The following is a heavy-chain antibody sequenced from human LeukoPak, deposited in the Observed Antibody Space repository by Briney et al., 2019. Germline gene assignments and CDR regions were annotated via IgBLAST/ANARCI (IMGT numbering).Heavy chain of an antibody. CDR3: ARDGDFGDYYYYYGMDV. CDR1: GFTLSSNY. Sequence: GGSLRLSCAASGFTLSSNYMSWVRQAPGKGLEGVSVIYSGGSTYFSESVTGRFTISRDNSKNTLYLQMNSLRAEDTAVYYCARDGDFGDYYYYYGMDVWGQGTTVTVSS. CDR2: IYSGGST. V-gene: IGHV3-66*02. J-gene: IGHJ6*02. D-gene: IGHD4-17*01.